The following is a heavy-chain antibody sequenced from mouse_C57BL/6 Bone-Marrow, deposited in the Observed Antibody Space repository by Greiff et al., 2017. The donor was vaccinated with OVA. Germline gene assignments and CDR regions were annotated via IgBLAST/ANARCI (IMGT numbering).Heavy chain of an antibody. Sequence: VQLQQPGAELVMPGASVKLSCKASGYTFTSYWMHWVKQRPGQGLEWIGEIDPSDSYTNYNQKFKGKSTLTVDKSSSTAYMQLSSLTSEDSAVYYWARPDLYGNYDSYWYFDVWGTGTTVTVSS. J-gene: IGHJ1*03. CDR3: ARPDLYGNYDSYWYFDV. D-gene: IGHD2-1*01. CDR1: GYTFTSYW. V-gene: IGHV1-69*01. CDR2: IDPSDSYT.